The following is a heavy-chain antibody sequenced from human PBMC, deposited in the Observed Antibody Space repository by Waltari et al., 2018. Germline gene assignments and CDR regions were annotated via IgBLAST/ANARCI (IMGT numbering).Heavy chain of an antibody. CDR2: IWHDGSNK. V-gene: IGHV3-33*06. CDR1: GFTFSSCG. J-gene: IGHJ4*02. CDR3: VKETTYSHGSDY. Sequence: QVQLVESGGGVVQPGGSLSLACAASGFTFSSCGMYWVSQPPGKGLEWVAVIWHDGSNKYYADSAKGRFTISRDNSKNTLYLQMNSLRAEDTAVYYCVKETTYSHGSDYWGQGTLVTVSS. D-gene: IGHD5-18*01.